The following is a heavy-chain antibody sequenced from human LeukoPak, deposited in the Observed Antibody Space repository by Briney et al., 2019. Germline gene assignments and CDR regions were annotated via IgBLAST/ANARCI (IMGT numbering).Heavy chain of an antibody. D-gene: IGHD6-19*01. Sequence: ASVKVSCKASGYTFTSYAMHWVRQAPGQRLEWMGWINAGNGNTKYSQKFQGRVTITRDTSAGTAYMELSSLRSEDTAVYYCARSRISSGWYFDYWGQGTLVTVSS. V-gene: IGHV1-3*01. CDR1: GYTFTSYA. CDR2: INAGNGNT. CDR3: ARSRISSGWYFDY. J-gene: IGHJ4*02.